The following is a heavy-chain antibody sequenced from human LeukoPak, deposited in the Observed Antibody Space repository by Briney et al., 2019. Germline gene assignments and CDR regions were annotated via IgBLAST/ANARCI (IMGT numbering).Heavy chain of an antibody. D-gene: IGHD3-10*01. CDR1: GFTFSSYW. V-gene: IGHV3-7*03. CDR2: IKEDGSEK. Sequence: GGSLRLSCAASGFTFSSYWMSWVRQAPGKGLEWVANIKEDGSEKFYVDSVKGRFSMPRDNARNSLYLQMNSLRAEDTALYYCAKGRWFGELGEVENWFDPWGQGTLVTVSS. CDR3: AKGRWFGELGEVENWFDP. J-gene: IGHJ5*02.